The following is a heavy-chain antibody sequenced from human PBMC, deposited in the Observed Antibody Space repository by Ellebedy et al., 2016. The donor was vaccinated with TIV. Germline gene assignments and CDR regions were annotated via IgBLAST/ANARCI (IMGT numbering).Heavy chain of an antibody. J-gene: IGHJ3*01. D-gene: IGHD4-17*01. CDR1: GDTISSVGSY. CDR3: ARDYHDYGVDAFDV. CDR2: VYYNGRT. V-gene: IGHV4-31*03. Sequence: SETLSLTCSVSGDTISSVGSYWGWVRQHPGRGLEWLGHVYYNGRTDYNPSLKSRLTISVDTSKNHFSLNLTSVTGADTAVYYCARDYHDYGVDAFDVWGQGTMVTVSS.